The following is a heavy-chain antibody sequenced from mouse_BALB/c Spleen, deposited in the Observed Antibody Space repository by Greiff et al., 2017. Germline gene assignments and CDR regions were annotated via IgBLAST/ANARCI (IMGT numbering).Heavy chain of an antibody. D-gene: IGHD1-1*01. V-gene: IGHV1-9*01. J-gene: IGHJ3*01. Sequence: VQLKQSGAELMKPGASVKISCKATGYTFSSYWIEWVKQRPGHGLEWIGEILPGSGSTNYNEKFKGKATFTADTSSNTAYMQLSSLTSEDSAVYYCARSVRSYGFAYWGQGTLVTVSA. CDR2: ILPGSGST. CDR3: ARSVRSYGFAY. CDR1: GYTFSSYW.